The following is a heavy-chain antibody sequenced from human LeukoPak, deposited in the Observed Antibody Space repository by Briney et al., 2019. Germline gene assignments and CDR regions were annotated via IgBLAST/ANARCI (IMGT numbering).Heavy chain of an antibody. J-gene: IGHJ4*02. D-gene: IGHD1-1*01. CDR3: ARYKHHYFCDY. Sequence: ASVKLSCKTSGYTFTSYHFTWVRRAPGQGPEWLGWISTYSADAIYAPAFRDRLTLTTDTRTRTAFMELTGLTSADTAVYYCARYKHHYFCDYWGQGTLVTVSS. CDR2: ISTYSADA. CDR1: GYTFTSYH. V-gene: IGHV1-18*01.